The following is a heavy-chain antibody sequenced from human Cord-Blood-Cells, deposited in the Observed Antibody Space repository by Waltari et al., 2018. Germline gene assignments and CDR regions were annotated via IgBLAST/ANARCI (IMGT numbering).Heavy chain of an antibody. CDR3: ARRYYYDSSGYYFDY. CDR2: IYPGDSDT. J-gene: IGHJ4*02. Sequence: EVQLVQSGAEVKKPGESLKISCKGPGYSFTNSWIGWVGQMPGKGLEWMGIIYPGDSDTRYSPSFQGQVTISADKSISTAYLQWSSLKASDTAMYYCARRYYYDSSGYYFDYWGQGTLVTVSS. D-gene: IGHD3-22*01. V-gene: IGHV5-51*01. CDR1: GYSFTNSW.